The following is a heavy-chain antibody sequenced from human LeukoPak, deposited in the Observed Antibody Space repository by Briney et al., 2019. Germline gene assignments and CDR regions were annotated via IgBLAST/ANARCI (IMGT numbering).Heavy chain of an antibody. V-gene: IGHV4-39*07. CDR3: ARRGRRPKPLYYYGMDV. Sequence: SETLSLTCTVSGGSISSSSYYWGWIRQPPGKGLEWIGSIYYSGSTYYNPSLKSRVTISVDTSKNQFSLKLSSVTAADTAVYYCARRGRRPKPLYYYGMDVWGQGTTVTVSS. CDR1: GGSISSSSYY. J-gene: IGHJ6*02. CDR2: IYYSGST.